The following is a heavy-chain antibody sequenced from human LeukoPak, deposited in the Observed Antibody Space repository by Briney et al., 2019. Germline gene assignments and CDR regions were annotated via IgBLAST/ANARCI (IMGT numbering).Heavy chain of an antibody. CDR1: GFTFSNYA. D-gene: IGHD3-22*01. Sequence: PGGSLRLSCAVSGFTFSNYAMSWVRQAPGKGLEWVSTITGGAGSTYYADSVKGRFTISRDNAKNSLYLQMNSLRAEDTALYYCAKDSTPYYYDSSGYWEWGQGTLVTVSS. J-gene: IGHJ4*02. V-gene: IGHV3-23*01. CDR2: ITGGAGST. CDR3: AKDSTPYYYDSSGYWE.